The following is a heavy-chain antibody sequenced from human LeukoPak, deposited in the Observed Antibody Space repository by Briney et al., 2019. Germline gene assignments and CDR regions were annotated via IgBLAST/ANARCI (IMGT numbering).Heavy chain of an antibody. CDR2: IWYDGNNK. J-gene: IGHJ5*02. D-gene: IGHD6-13*01. V-gene: IGHV3-33*06. CDR3: AKYSSSWSQYNWLDP. CDR1: GFTFSSYG. Sequence: PGGSLRLSYVASGFTFSSYGMHWVRQAPGKGLEWVAVIWYDGNNKYYADSVKGRFTISRDNSKNTVYLQMNSLRAEDTAVYYCAKYSSSWSQYNWLDPWGRGTLVTVSS.